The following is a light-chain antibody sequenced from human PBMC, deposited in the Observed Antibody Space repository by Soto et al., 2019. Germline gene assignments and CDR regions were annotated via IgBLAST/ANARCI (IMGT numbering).Light chain of an antibody. CDR3: QQRSSWPLT. J-gene: IGKJ4*01. CDR1: QSVNTY. CDR2: DAS. Sequence: EIVLTQSPATLSLSPGERATLSCRASQSVNTYLGWYQQRPGQAPILLIYDASNRATGIPARFSGSGSGTDFNLTISRLEPEDVAFYYCQQRSSWPLTCGGGTKVEIK. V-gene: IGKV3-11*01.